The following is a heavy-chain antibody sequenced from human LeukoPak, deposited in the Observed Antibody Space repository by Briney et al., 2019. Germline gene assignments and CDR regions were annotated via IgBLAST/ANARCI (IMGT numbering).Heavy chain of an antibody. CDR1: GYTFTNYG. CDR2: ISAYNGNT. J-gene: IGHJ6*02. Sequence: ASVKVSCKASGYTFTNYGITWVRQAPGQGLEWMGWISAYNGNTNYAQQLQGRVTMTTDTSTSTAYMELRSLRSDDTAVYYCARDGKMLGASPDYYYGMDVWGQGTTVTVSS. CDR3: ARDGKMLGASPDYYYGMDV. V-gene: IGHV1-18*01. D-gene: IGHD1-26*01.